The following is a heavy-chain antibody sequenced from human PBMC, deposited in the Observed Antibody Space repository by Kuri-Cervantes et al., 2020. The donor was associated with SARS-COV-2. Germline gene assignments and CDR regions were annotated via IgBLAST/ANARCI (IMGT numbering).Heavy chain of an antibody. D-gene: IGHD2-8*02. CDR3: ARSQGYCTANSCSWNWFDP. J-gene: IGHJ5*02. CDR1: GGTFSSYS. V-gene: IGHV1-69*13. CDR2: IIPTFDTA. Sequence: SVKVSCKASGGTFSSYSVNWVRQAPGQGLEWMGRIIPTFDTATYAQKFQGRVIFTADESSSTAYMEVNSLTSGDTAVYFCARSQGYCTANSCSWNWFDPWGQGTQVTVSS.